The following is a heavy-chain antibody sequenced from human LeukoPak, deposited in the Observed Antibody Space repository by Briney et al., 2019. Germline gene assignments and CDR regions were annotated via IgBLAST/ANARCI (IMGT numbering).Heavy chain of an antibody. D-gene: IGHD3-22*01. J-gene: IGHJ4*02. V-gene: IGHV4-38-2*02. CDR1: GYSISSGYY. CDR2: IYYSGST. Sequence: PSETLSLTCTVSGYSISSGYYWGWIRQPPGKGLEWIGSIYYSGSTYYNPSLKSRVTISVDTSKNQFSLKLSSVTAADTAVYYCARLDNSIYDSLSSWPADYWGQGTLVTVSS. CDR3: ARLDNSIYDSLSSWPADY.